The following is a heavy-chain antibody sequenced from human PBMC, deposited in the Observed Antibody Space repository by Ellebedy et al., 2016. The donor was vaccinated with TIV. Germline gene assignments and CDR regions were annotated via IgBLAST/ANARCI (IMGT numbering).Heavy chain of an antibody. CDR1: GFSFTDSP. V-gene: IGHV3-73*01. CDR3: TGQTDSCHDY. Sequence: GESLKISCTASGFSFTDSPMHWVRQAPGKGLEWVGHIRHKVNNYATAYAASVRGRFTISRDDSKNTAYLQMSSLKIEDTAVYSCTGQTDSCHDYWGQGILVTVSS. D-gene: IGHD2-2*01. CDR2: IRHKVNNYAT. J-gene: IGHJ4*02.